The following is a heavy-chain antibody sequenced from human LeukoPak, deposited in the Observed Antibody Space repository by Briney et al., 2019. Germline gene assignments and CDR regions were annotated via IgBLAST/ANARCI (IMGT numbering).Heavy chain of an antibody. D-gene: IGHD6-19*01. J-gene: IGHJ4*02. CDR2: IYYSGST. CDR3: ARDSIRRSSGRWGFDY. Sequence: SETLSLTCTVSGGSISSYYWSWLRQPPGKGLEWVGYIYYSGSTNYNHSLKSRVTISVDTSKNQFSLKLSSVTAADTAVYYCARDSIRRSSGRWGFDYWGQGTLVTVSS. V-gene: IGHV4-59*01. CDR1: GGSISSYY.